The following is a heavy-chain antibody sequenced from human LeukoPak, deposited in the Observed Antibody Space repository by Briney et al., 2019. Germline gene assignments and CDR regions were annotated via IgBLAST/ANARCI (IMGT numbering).Heavy chain of an antibody. V-gene: IGHV1-18*01. J-gene: IGHJ3*02. CDR1: GYTFTKSA. D-gene: IGHD2-15*01. CDR3: AREPRATPTDAFDI. Sequence: ASVKVSCKASGYTFTKSAMNWVRQAPGQGLEWMGWISAYNGNTNYAQKLQGRVTMTTDTSTSTAYMELRSLRSDDTAVYYCAREPRATPTDAFDIWGQGTMVTVSS. CDR2: ISAYNGNT.